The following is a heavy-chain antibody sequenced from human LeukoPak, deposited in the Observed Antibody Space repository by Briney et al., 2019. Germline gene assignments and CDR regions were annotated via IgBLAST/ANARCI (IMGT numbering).Heavy chain of an antibody. D-gene: IGHD6-19*01. J-gene: IGHJ4*02. CDR2: ISSSGST. Sequence: SETLSLTCTVSGDSISSGDYYWSWIRQPAGKGLEWIGRISSSGSTNYNPSLKSRVTISVDTSKNQFSPKLSSVTAADTAMYYCARRGWSGNDYWGQGTLVTVSS. CDR3: ARRGWSGNDY. V-gene: IGHV4-61*02. CDR1: GDSISSGDYY.